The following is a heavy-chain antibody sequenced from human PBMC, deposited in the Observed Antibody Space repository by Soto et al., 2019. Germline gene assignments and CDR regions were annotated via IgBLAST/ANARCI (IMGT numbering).Heavy chain of an antibody. D-gene: IGHD1-1*01. CDR1: GGSFSGYY. J-gene: IGHJ4*02. Sequence: SETLSLTCAVYGGSFSGYYWSWIRQPPGKGLEWIGEINHSGSTNYNPSLKSRVTISVDTSKNQFSLKLSSATAADTAVYYCARGWNARFDYWGQGTPVTVSS. V-gene: IGHV4-34*01. CDR3: ARGWNARFDY. CDR2: INHSGST.